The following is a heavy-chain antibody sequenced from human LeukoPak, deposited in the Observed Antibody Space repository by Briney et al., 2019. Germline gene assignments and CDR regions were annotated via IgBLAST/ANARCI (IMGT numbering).Heavy chain of an antibody. CDR2: MNPNSGNT. CDR1: GYTFTSYD. J-gene: IGHJ3*02. V-gene: IGHV1-8*01. Sequence: ASVKVSCKASGYTFTSYDTNWVRQATGQGLEWMGWMNPNSGNTGYAQKFQGRVTMTRNTSISTAYMELSSLRSEDTAVYYCARDRRYQDTKGDAFDIWGQGTMVTVSS. CDR3: ARDRRYQDTKGDAFDI. D-gene: IGHD2-8*01.